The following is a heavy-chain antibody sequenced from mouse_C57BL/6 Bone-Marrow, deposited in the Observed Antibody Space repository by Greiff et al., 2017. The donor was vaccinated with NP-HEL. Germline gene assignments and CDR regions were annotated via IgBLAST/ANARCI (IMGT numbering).Heavy chain of an antibody. CDR2: INPGSGGT. D-gene: IGHD2-4*01. CDR3: AREGIYYDYDGTPYFDY. J-gene: IGHJ2*01. Sequence: QVQLQQSGAELVRPGTSVKVSCKASGYAFTNYLIDWVKQRPGQGLEWIGVINPGSGGTNYNEKFKGKATLTADKSSSTAYMQLSSLTSEDSAVYFCAREGIYYDYDGTPYFDYWGQGTTLTVSS. CDR1: GYAFTNYL. V-gene: IGHV1-54*01.